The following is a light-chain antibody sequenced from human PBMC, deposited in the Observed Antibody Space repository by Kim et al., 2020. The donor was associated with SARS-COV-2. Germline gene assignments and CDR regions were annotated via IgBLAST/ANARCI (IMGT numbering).Light chain of an antibody. V-gene: IGLV1-44*01. J-gene: IGLJ3*02. CDR2: SNN. CDR3: AAWDDSLNGRV. Sequence: GQSVTISCSGSSSNIGSNTVNWYQQLPGTAPNLLIYSNNQRPSGVPDRFSGSKSGTSASLAISGLQSEDEADYYCAAWDDSLNGRVFGGGTKLTVL. CDR1: SSNIGSNT.